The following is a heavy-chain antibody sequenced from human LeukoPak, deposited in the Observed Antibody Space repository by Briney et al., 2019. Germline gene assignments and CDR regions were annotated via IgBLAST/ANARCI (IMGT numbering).Heavy chain of an antibody. D-gene: IGHD3-10*01. J-gene: IGHJ4*02. Sequence: SETLCLTCTVSGGSISSGGYYGSWIRQHPGKGLEWIGYIYYSGSTYYNPSLKSRVTISVDTSKIQFSLKLSSVTAADTAVYYCARVARNYYGSGSDTFDYWGQGTLVTASS. CDR3: ARVARNYYGSGSDTFDY. CDR1: GGSISSGGYY. CDR2: IYYSGST. V-gene: IGHV4-31*03.